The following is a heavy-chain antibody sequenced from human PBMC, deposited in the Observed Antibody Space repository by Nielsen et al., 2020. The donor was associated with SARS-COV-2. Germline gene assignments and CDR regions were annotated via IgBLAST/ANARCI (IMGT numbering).Heavy chain of an antibody. CDR1: GFTFSSSA. V-gene: IGHV3-23*01. Sequence: GESLKISCAASGFTFSSSAMSWVRQAPGKGLEWVSAISGSGGSTYYADSVKGRFTISRDNSKNTLYLQMNSLRAEDTAVYYCARSPSPQDYWGQGTLVTVSS. CDR3: ARSPSPQDY. J-gene: IGHJ4*02. CDR2: ISGSGGST.